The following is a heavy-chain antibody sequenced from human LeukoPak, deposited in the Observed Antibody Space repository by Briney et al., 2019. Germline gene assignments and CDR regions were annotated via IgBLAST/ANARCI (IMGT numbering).Heavy chain of an antibody. V-gene: IGHV4-34*01. Sequence: SETLSLTRAVFGGSFSGYYWSWIRQPPGKGLEWMGEINHSGSTNYNPSLKSRVTVSVDRSKNQFSLKLSSVTAADTAVYYCARVGGGYYDTSGYDYWGQGTLVTVSS. D-gene: IGHD3-22*01. J-gene: IGHJ4*02. CDR2: INHSGST. CDR3: ARVGGGYYDTSGYDY. CDR1: GGSFSGYY.